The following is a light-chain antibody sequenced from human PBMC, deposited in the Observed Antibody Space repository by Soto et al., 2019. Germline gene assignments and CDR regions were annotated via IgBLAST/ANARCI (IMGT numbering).Light chain of an antibody. CDR2: LEGSGSY. CDR1: SGHSSYI. Sequence: QSVLTQSSSASASLGSSVKLTCTLSSGHSSYIIAWHQQQPGKAPRYLMKLEGSGSYNKGSGVPDRCSGSSSGADRYLTISNLQFEDEADYYCETWDGNTRVFGGGTKLTVL. CDR3: ETWDGNTRV. J-gene: IGLJ3*02. V-gene: IGLV4-60*02.